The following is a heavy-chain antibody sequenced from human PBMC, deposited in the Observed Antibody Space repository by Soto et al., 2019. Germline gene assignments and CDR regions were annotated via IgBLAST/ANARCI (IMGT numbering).Heavy chain of an antibody. CDR2: LNKDGTIA. CDR3: ARGPFGWYGFDY. CDR1: GFTFSSDW. D-gene: IGHD6-19*01. Sequence: EVQLVESGGGLVQLGGSLRLSCAGSGFTFSSDWMHWVRQDPGKGLVWVSRLNKDGTIANYADAVKGRFTISRDNAKNTLFLQMNSLTAEDTGLYYCARGPFGWYGFDYWGQGTVVTVSS. J-gene: IGHJ4*02. V-gene: IGHV3-74*01.